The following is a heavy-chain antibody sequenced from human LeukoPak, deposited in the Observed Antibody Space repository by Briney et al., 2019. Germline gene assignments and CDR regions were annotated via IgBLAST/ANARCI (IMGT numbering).Heavy chain of an antibody. CDR3: ARVHNDILTDDSLGDKFDY. D-gene: IGHD3-9*01. Sequence: SGTLSLTCAVSGGSISISNWYSWVRQPPGKGLEWIGEIYHTGSTNYNPSLKSRVTISVDKSKNQVSLKLSSVTAADTAVYYCARVHNDILTDDSLGDKFDYWGQGTLVTVAS. V-gene: IGHV4-4*02. CDR1: GGSISISNW. CDR2: IYHTGST. J-gene: IGHJ4*02.